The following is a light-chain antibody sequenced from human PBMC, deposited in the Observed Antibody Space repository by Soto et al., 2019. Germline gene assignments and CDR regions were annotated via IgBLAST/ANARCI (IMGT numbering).Light chain of an antibody. CDR2: TVY. J-gene: IGLJ1*01. CDR3: SAYTVSRTYV. V-gene: IGLV2-14*03. Sequence: HSVLTQPASFSGSPGQSITISCTGXXXDVXAYXFVSWHQQHPCKAPKLLIYTVYDRPSGISYRFSGSKSGNTASLTISGLQGEEEADYYCSAYTVSRTYVFGTGTKVTVL. CDR1: XXDVXAYXF.